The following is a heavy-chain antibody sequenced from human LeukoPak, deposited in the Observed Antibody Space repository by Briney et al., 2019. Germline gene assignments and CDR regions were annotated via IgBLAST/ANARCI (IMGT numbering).Heavy chain of an antibody. CDR3: VREKHCPDGICYED. J-gene: IGHJ4*02. V-gene: IGHV1-8*02. CDR2: MTPNSGNT. D-gene: IGHD2-8*01. CDR1: GYTLGNND. Sequence: ASVKVSCKASGYTLGNNDINWVRQATGQGLEWLGWMTPNSGNTGYGRKFQGRVTMTRDTSISTAYMELSNFRSEDTAVYYCVREKHCPDGICYEDWGQGTLVTVSS.